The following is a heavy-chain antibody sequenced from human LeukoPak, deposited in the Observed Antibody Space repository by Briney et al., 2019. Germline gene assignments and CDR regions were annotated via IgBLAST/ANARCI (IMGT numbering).Heavy chain of an antibody. Sequence: GESLKISCKGSGYSFTSYWIGWVRQMPGKGLEWMGIIYPGDSDTRYSPSFQGQVTISADKSISTAYLQWSSLKASDTAMYYCARLNALGEPLRVYGMDVWGQGTTVTVSS. CDR3: ARLNALGEPLRVYGMDV. D-gene: IGHD2-8*01. J-gene: IGHJ6*02. CDR2: IYPGDSDT. V-gene: IGHV5-51*01. CDR1: GYSFTSYW.